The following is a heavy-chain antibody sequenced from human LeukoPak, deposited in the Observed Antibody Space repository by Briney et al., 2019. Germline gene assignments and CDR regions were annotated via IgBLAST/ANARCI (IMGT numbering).Heavy chain of an antibody. J-gene: IGHJ4*02. Sequence: RASAKVSCKASGFTFTSSAMQWVRQARGQRLEWIGWIVVGSGNTNYAQKFQERVTITRDMSTSTAYMELSSLRSEDTAVYYCAAVPGRRGSYFNYWGRGTLVTVSS. V-gene: IGHV1-58*02. CDR3: AAVPGRRGSYFNY. D-gene: IGHD1-26*01. CDR1: GFTFTSSA. CDR2: IVVGSGNT.